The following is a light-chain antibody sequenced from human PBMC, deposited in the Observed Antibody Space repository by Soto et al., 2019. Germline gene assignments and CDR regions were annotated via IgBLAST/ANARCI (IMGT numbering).Light chain of an antibody. CDR2: GAS. CDR1: QSVSSGA. Sequence: DIVMTQSPLSLPVIPGEPSSLSCRASQSVSSGAFAWYRQKPGQAPGLLIYGASNRATGIPDRFSGSGSGTDFTLTISRLEPEDFAVYYCQQYGSSGTFGQGTKVDI. J-gene: IGKJ1*01. CDR3: QQYGSSGT. V-gene: IGKV3-20*01.